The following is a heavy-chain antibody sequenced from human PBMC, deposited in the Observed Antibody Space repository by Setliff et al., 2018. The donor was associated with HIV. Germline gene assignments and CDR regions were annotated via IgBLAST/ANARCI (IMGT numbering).Heavy chain of an antibody. V-gene: IGHV4-38-2*02. J-gene: IGHJ4*02. CDR3: ARDRALRFSRSSSFYYFDS. CDR1: GYSISDGYR. Sequence: SETLSLTCLVFGYSISDGYRWGWIRQSPGKGPQWIASIYSTGDTYYSPSLKSRITISIDTTKNRFSLKLTSVTAADTAVYYCARDRALRFSRSSSFYYFDSWGQGALVTVSS. D-gene: IGHD3-3*02. CDR2: IYSTGDT.